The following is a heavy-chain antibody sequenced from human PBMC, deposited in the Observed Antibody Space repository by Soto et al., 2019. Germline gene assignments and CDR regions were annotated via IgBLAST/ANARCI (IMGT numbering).Heavy chain of an antibody. CDR1: GGSISSFSFY. CDR3: ARDTRYCSGGSCYYYYGMDV. Sequence: ASETLSLTCSVSGGSISSFSFYWGWIRQPPGKGLEWIGTIYYSGSTNYNPSLKSRVTISVDTSKNQFSLKLSSVTAADTAVYYCARDTRYCSGGSCYYYYGMDVWGQGTTVTVSS. J-gene: IGHJ6*02. CDR2: IYYSGST. V-gene: IGHV4-39*07. D-gene: IGHD2-15*01.